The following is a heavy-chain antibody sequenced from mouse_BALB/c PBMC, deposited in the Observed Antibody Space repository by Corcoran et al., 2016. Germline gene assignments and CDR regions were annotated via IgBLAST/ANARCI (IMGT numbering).Heavy chain of an antibody. Sequence: EVKLVESGGGLVKPGGSLKLSCAASGFTFSSYAMSWVRQTPEKRLEWVASISSGGSTYYPDSVKGRFTISRDNARNILYLQMSSLRSEDTAMYYCARGYYGNYFFFDYWGQGTTLTVSS. D-gene: IGHD2-1*01. V-gene: IGHV5-6-5*01. J-gene: IGHJ2*01. CDR3: ARGYYGNYFFFDY. CDR2: ISSGGST. CDR1: GFTFSSYA.